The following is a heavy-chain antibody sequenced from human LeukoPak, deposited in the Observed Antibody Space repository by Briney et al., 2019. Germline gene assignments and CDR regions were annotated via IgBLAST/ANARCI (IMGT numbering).Heavy chain of an antibody. CDR3: ARCQCGPGELSLGYDY. V-gene: IGHV4-34*01. CDR2: INHSGST. CDR1: GGSFSGYY. D-gene: IGHD3-16*02. Sequence: PSETLSLTCAVYGGSFSGYYWSWIRQPPGKGLEWIGEINHSGSTNYNPSLKSRVTISVDTSKNQFSLKLSSVTAADTAVYYCARCQCGPGELSLGYDYWGQGTLVTVSS. J-gene: IGHJ4*02.